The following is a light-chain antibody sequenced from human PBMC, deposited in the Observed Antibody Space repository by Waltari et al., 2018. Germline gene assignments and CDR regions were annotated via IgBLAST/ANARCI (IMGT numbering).Light chain of an antibody. Sequence: SYVLTQPPSVSVAPGETASITCGGNHLEYKSVHWYQQKPGQTPVLVIFYDTDRPSGIPERFSGSSSQNTATLTISRVEAEDEAVYYCQVWDGEDHPAVVFGGWTKLTVL. J-gene: IGLJ2*01. CDR2: YDT. CDR1: HLEYKS. CDR3: QVWDGEDHPAVV. V-gene: IGLV3-21*04.